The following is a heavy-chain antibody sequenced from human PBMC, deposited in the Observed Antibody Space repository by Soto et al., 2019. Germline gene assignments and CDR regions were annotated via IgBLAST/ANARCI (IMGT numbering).Heavy chain of an antibody. J-gene: IGHJ6*03. CDR2: MNPNSGNT. CDR1: GCTFTSYD. Sequence: GASVKVSCKASGCTFTSYDINWVRQATGQGLEWMGWMNPNSGNTGYAQKFQGRVTMTRNTSISTAYMELSSLRSEDTAVYYCARSMAARPRIYYYYYYYMDVWGKGTTVTVSS. CDR3: ARSMAARPRIYYYYYYYMDV. V-gene: IGHV1-8*01. D-gene: IGHD6-6*01.